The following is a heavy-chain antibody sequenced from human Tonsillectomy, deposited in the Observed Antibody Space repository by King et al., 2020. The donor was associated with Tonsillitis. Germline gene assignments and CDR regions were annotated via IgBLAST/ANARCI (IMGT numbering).Heavy chain of an antibody. Sequence: QLQESGPGLVKPSETLSLTCTVSGGSISSYYWSWIRQPPGKGLEWIGYIYYSGSTNYNPSLKSRVTISVDTSKNQFSLKLSSVTAADTAVYYCARSAAVAGSAGAFDYCGQGTLFTVSS. D-gene: IGHD6-19*01. CDR1: GGSISSYY. V-gene: IGHV4-59*01. CDR3: ARSAAVAGSAGAFDY. J-gene: IGHJ4*02. CDR2: IYYSGST.